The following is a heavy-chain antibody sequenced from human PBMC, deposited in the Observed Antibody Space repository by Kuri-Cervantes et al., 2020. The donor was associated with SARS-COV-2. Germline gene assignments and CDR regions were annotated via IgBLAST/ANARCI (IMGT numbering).Heavy chain of an antibody. D-gene: IGHD2-21*01. CDR2: ISYDGSNK. CDR3: AKAYCGGDCYSEYFDY. CDR1: GFTSSSYA. Sequence: GGSLRLSCAASGFTSSSYAMHWVRQAPGKGLEWVAVISYDGSNKYYADSVKGRFTISRDNSKNTLYLQMNSLRAEDTAVYYCAKAYCGGDCYSEYFDYWGQGTLVTVSS. J-gene: IGHJ4*02. V-gene: IGHV3-30-3*01.